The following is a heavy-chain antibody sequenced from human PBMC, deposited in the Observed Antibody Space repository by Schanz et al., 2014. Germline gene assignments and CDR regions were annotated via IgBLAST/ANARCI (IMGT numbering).Heavy chain of an antibody. J-gene: IGHJ4*02. CDR1: GASISFYD. Sequence: QVQLQESGPGLVKPSETLSLTCTVSGASISFYDWNWIRQSPGKGLEWIGYIYHSGSPIYNPSLQGGVPISLDTSKTHFSRKMESVTAADTAMYFCARQGDVYRLDYWGQGTLVTVSS. CDR2: IYHSGSP. CDR3: ARQGDVYRLDY. D-gene: IGHD1-26*01. V-gene: IGHV4-59*08.